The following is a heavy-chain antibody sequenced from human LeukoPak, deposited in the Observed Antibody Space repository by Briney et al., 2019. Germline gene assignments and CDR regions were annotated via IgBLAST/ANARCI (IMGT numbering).Heavy chain of an antibody. CDR1: GLTFSDHY. J-gene: IGHJ4*02. V-gene: IGHV3-11*01. CDR3: ARQRSSYYFDS. D-gene: IGHD6-19*01. Sequence: GGSLSFSGAVSGLTFSDHYVSWIRKAPGKGLDWLSYISPSGITTKYADSVKGRFTVSRDNAKNSVFLQLNNLRVEDTAVYFCARQRSSYYFDSWGQGTLVTVSS. CDR2: ISPSGITT.